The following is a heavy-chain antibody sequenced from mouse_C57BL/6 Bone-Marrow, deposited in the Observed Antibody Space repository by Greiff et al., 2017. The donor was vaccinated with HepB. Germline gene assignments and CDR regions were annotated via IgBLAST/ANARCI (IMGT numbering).Heavy chain of an antibody. V-gene: IGHV1-54*01. D-gene: IGHD2-3*01. Sequence: QVQLKQSGAELVRPGTSVKVSCKASGYAFTNYLIEWVKQRPGQGLEWIGVINPGSGGTNYNEKFKGKATLTADKSSSTAYMQLSSLTSEDSAVYFCARYGWLGRFFDYWGQGTTLTVSS. CDR3: ARYGWLGRFFDY. CDR2: INPGSGGT. J-gene: IGHJ2*01. CDR1: GYAFTNYL.